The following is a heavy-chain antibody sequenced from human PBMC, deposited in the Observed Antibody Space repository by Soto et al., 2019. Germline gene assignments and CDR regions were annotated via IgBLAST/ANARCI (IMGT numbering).Heavy chain of an antibody. V-gene: IGHV3-11*01. CDR2: ISGSGSTT. J-gene: IGHJ4*02. CDR3: ARSSLTYFEF. CDR1: GFTFSDYY. Sequence: DLEESGGGLVKPGGSLRLSCTASGFTFSDYYMSWIRQAPGKGLEWLAYISGSGSTTYYTDSVKGRFAISRDNARTSLYLQINSLRVEDSAVYYCARSSLTYFEFWGQGTLVXVSS.